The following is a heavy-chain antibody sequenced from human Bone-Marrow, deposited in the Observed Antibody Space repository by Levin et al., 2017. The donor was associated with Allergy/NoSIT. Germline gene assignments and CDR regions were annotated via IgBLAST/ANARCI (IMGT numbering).Heavy chain of an antibody. D-gene: IGHD2-15*01. Sequence: SQTLSLTCTVSGASIRDSYWSWIRPSPGKGLEWIGYIYYSGSTDLNPSLKSRVTISIDTPKNQFSLKLASVTPADTAVYFCARVSSRWYNWFDRWGQGTLVTVSS. CDR2: IYYSGST. J-gene: IGHJ5*02. CDR3: ARVSSRWYNWFDR. V-gene: IGHV4-59*01. CDR1: GASIRDSY.